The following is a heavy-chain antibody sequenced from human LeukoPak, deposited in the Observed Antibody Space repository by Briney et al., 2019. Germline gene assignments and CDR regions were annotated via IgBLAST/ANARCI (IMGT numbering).Heavy chain of an antibody. D-gene: IGHD3-3*02. CDR3: ARGSFFGVVPHLDY. Sequence: SETLSLTCAVYGGSFSGYYWSWIRQPPAKGLEWIGEINHSGSTNHNPSLKSRVTISVDTSKNQFSLKLTSVTAADTAVYYCARGSFFGVVPHLDYCGQGTLVTVSS. CDR2: INHSGST. V-gene: IGHV4-34*01. CDR1: GGSFSGYY. J-gene: IGHJ4*02.